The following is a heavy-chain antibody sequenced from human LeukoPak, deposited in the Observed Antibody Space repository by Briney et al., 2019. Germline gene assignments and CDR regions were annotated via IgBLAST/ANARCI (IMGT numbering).Heavy chain of an antibody. Sequence: PGGSLRLSCAASGFTFKNYGMHWVRQAPGKGLEWVALIQPNGNDKYYGDSVKGRFTVSRDNSKNTLYLQLNSLRAEDTALYYCAKRDGETEFDHWGQGTLVTVSS. J-gene: IGHJ4*02. CDR3: AKRDGETEFDH. CDR1: GFTFKNYG. D-gene: IGHD5-24*01. V-gene: IGHV3-30*02. CDR2: IQPNGNDK.